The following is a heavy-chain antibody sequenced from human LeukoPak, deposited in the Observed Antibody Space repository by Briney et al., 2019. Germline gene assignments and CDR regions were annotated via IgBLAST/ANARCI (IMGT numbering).Heavy chain of an antibody. CDR1: GGSISSSSYY. D-gene: IGHD6-13*01. CDR3: ARKWIGSSSWYGVGPALPAFDP. V-gene: IGHV4-39*01. CDR2: IYYSGST. J-gene: IGHJ5*02. Sequence: PSETLSLTCTVSGGSISSSSYYWGWIRQPPGKGLEWIGSIYYSGSTYYNPSLKSRVTISVDTSKNQFSLKLSSVTAADTAVYYCARKWIGSSSWYGVGPALPAFDPWGQGTLVTVSS.